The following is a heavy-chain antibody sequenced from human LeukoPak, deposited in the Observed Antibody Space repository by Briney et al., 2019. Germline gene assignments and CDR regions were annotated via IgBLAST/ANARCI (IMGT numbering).Heavy chain of an antibody. CDR3: ARGHGDYTVVGF. V-gene: IGHV4-61*02. CDR1: GGSISSGSYY. D-gene: IGHD4-17*01. CDR2: ISTSGST. J-gene: IGHJ4*02. Sequence: SETLSLTCTVSGGSISSGSYYWTWIRQPAGKGLEWIGRISTSGSTYYNPSLKSRVTIFLDTSKNQFSLNMDSVAAADTAVYYCARGHGDYTVVGFWGQGALVTVSS.